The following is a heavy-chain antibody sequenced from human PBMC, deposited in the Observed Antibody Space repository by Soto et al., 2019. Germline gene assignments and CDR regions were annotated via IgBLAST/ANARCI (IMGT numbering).Heavy chain of an antibody. CDR1: GYTFNNYD. D-gene: IGHD3-10*01. CDR3: TRAYGAETFDF. CDR2: MNPNSGNT. Sequence: ASEKVSCKASGYTFNNYDIHWVRQAPGHGLEWMGWMNPNSGNTGYAQNFRGRVTMTQNTAIGTAYMELSSLRSDDTATYCCTRAYGAETFDFWGQGTRVTVYS. V-gene: IGHV1-8*02. J-gene: IGHJ5*01.